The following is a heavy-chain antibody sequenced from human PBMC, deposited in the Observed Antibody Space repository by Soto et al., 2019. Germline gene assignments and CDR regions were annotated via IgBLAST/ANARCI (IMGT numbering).Heavy chain of an antibody. CDR1: GYSFTSYW. V-gene: IGHV5-51*01. Sequence: GESLKISCKGSGYSFTSYWIGWVRQMPGKGLEWMGIIYPGDSDTRYSPSFQGQVTISADKSISTAYLQWSSLKASDTAMYYCARHDILTGYYKNYYYYGMDGWGQGTTVTVSS. CDR2: IYPGDSDT. J-gene: IGHJ6*02. D-gene: IGHD3-9*01. CDR3: ARHDILTGYYKNYYYYGMDG.